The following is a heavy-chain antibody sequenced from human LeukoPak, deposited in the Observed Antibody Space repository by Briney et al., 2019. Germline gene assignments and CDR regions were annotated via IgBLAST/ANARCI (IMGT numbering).Heavy chain of an antibody. D-gene: IGHD3-3*01. CDR2: INPNSGDT. J-gene: IGHJ4*02. V-gene: IGHV1-2*02. CDR1: GYTFTAYY. Sequence: ASVKVSCKASGYTFTAYYIHWVRQAPGQGLEWMGWINPNSGDTNYAQKFQGRVTMTRDTSISTAYMELSRLRSDDTAVYYCASWGYDFWSGYYKYYFDYWGQGTLVTVSS. CDR3: ASWGYDFWSGYYKYYFDY.